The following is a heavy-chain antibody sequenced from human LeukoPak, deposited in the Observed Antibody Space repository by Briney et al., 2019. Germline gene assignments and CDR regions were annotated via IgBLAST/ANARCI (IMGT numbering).Heavy chain of an antibody. CDR1: GGSVNSNSYY. J-gene: IGHJ5*02. CDR3: ARVGVPAAIRAFDP. V-gene: IGHV4-61*01. CDR2: IYYSGST. D-gene: IGHD2-2*01. Sequence: PSETLSFTCTVSGGSVNSNSYYWIWIRQPPGKGLEWIGYIYYSGSTNYNPSLKSRVTISVDTSKNQFSLKLSSVTAADTAVYYCARVGVPAAIRAFDPWGQGTLVTVSS.